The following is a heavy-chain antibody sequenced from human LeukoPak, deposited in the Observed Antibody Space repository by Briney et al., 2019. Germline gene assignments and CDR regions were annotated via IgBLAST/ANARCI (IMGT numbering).Heavy chain of an antibody. V-gene: IGHV1-2*06. J-gene: IGHJ4*02. D-gene: IGHD3-10*01. Sequence: GASVKVSCKASGYTFTGYYMHWVRQAPGQGREWMGRINPNSGGTNYAQKFQGRVTMTRDTSISTAYMELSRLRSDDTAVYYCARDLLMVRGVNPGYWGQGTLVTVSS. CDR2: INPNSGGT. CDR3: ARDLLMVRGVNPGY. CDR1: GYTFTGYY.